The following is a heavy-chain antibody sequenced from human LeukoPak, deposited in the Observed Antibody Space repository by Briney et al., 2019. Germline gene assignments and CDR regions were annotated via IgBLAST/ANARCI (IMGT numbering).Heavy chain of an antibody. CDR3: ARDHYYYDSSGYGLNWFDP. CDR1: GGSFSGYY. V-gene: IGHV4-34*01. D-gene: IGHD3-22*01. J-gene: IGHJ5*02. Sequence: PSETLSLTCAVYGGSFSGYYWSWIRQPPGKGLEWIGEINHSGSTNYNPSLKSRVTISVDTSKNQFSLKLSSVTAADTAVYYCARDHYYYDSSGYGLNWFDPWGQGTLVTVSS. CDR2: INHSGST.